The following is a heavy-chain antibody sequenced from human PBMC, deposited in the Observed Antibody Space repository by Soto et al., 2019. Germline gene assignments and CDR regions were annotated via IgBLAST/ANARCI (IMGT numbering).Heavy chain of an antibody. Sequence: SETLSLTCAVSGGSVRSNNWWFWVRQPPGKGLEWIGEIHHRESTNLNPSLKSRVTISVDRSKNEFSLKVKSVTAADTAVYYCGCRVEDISYDYNGMDVWGQGTTVTGS. CDR2: IHHREST. V-gene: IGHV4-4*02. J-gene: IGHJ6*02. D-gene: IGHD5-12*01. CDR1: GGSVRSNNW. CDR3: GCRVEDISYDYNGMDV.